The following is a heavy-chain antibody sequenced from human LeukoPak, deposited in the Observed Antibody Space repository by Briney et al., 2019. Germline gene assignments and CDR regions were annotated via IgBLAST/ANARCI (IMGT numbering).Heavy chain of an antibody. V-gene: IGHV4-31*03. J-gene: IGHJ4*02. CDR2: IYYSGST. D-gene: IGHD3-22*01. CDR3: ARFDYDSSGYYYGYY. CDR1: GGSISSGGYY. Sequence: SETLSLTCTVSGGSISSGGYYWSWIRQHPGKGLEWIGYIYYSGSTYCNPSLKSRVTISVDTSKNQFSLKLSSVTAADTAVYYCARFDYDSSGYYYGYYWGQGTLVTVSS.